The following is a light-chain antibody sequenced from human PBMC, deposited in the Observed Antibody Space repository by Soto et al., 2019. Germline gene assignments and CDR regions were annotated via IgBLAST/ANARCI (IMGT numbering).Light chain of an antibody. CDR3: CSYAGSYTLWV. CDR1: SSDVGGYNY. Sequence: QSALTQPRSVSGSPGQSVTISCTGTSSDVGGYNYFSWYQQYPGKAPKLIIYDVSKRPSGVPDRFSGSKSGNTASLTISGLQAEDEADYYCCSYAGSYTLWVFGGGTQLTVL. J-gene: IGLJ3*02. CDR2: DVS. V-gene: IGLV2-11*01.